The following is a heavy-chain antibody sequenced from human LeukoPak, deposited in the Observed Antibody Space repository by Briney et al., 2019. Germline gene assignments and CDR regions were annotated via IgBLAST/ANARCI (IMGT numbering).Heavy chain of an antibody. CDR3: ARDRPAAAGPLGFDY. V-gene: IGHV4-38-2*02. Sequence: SETLSLTCTVSGYSISSGYYWGWIRQPPGKGLEWIGSIYHSGSTYYNPSLKSRVTISVDTSKNQFSLKLSSATAADTAVYYCARDRPAAAGPLGFDYWGQGTLVTVSS. D-gene: IGHD6-13*01. CDR2: IYHSGST. J-gene: IGHJ4*02. CDR1: GYSISSGYY.